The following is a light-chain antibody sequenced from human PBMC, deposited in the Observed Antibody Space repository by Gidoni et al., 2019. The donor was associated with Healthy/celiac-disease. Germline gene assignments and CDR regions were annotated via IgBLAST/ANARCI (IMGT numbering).Light chain of an antibody. CDR1: QSVSSY. CDR3: QQRSNWPPLYT. V-gene: IGKV3-11*01. CDR2: DAS. Sequence: EIVLTQSPATLSLSPGERATLSCRASQSVSSYLAWYQQKPGQAPRLLIYDASNRATVIPARFSGSESGTDFTLTISSLEPEDFAVYYCQQRSNWPPLYTFGQGTKLEIK. J-gene: IGKJ2*01.